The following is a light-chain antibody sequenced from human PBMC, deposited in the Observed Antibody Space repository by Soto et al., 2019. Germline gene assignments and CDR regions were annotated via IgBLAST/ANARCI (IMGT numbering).Light chain of an antibody. V-gene: IGKV1-12*01. CDR3: LQVNDMPLT. CDR2: GAS. J-gene: IGKJ3*01. Sequence: IQMTQSPSSVSASVGDEVTITCRASHDVRTWLAWYQQKPGRVPKLLIHGASVLQSGVPSRFSGSGTGTDFTLTFSNLQPDDFATYYCLQVNDMPLTFGPGTKVDFK. CDR1: HDVRTW.